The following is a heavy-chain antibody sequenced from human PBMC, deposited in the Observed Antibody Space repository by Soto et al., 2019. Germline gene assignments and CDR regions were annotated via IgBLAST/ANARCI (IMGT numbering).Heavy chain of an antibody. CDR2: IYYRGYT. CDR3: ASPAGADYTFDY. J-gene: IGHJ4*02. Sequence: SETLSLTCAVSGGSITSSSYYWGWIRQAPGRGLEWIGTIYYRGYTYYNPSLESRVTISADTSKNQLSLNLRSVTAADTAVYYCASPAGADYTFDYWGQGILVTSPQ. V-gene: IGHV4-39*01. CDR1: GGSITSSSYY. D-gene: IGHD4-4*01.